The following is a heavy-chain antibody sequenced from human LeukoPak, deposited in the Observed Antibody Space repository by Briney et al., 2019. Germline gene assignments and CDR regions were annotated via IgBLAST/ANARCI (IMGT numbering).Heavy chain of an antibody. D-gene: IGHD2/OR15-2a*01. CDR3: AKGHKEYRHGLDAFDK. J-gene: IGHJ3*02. CDR2: ISWNGDTI. V-gene: IGHV3-9*01. CDR1: GFSLYDFA. Sequence: HPGGSLRLSCAASGFSLYDFAMHWVGRTPGRGLEWVSGISWNGDTINYEESVTGRFTIYRDNAKTYLYLQMNSLRAEDTALYYCAKGHKEYRHGLDAFDKWGQGTMVTVSP.